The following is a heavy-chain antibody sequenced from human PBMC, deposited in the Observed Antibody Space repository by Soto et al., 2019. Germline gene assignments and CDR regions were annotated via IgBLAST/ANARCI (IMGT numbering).Heavy chain of an antibody. J-gene: IGHJ6*02. CDR3: ARELRVTAMGYLYYGMDV. D-gene: IGHD5-18*01. Sequence: ASVKVSCKASGGSLSSYAISWVRQAPGQGLEWMGGIIPIFGTANYAQKFQGRVTITADESTSTAYMELSSLRSEDTAVYYCARELRVTAMGYLYYGMDVWGQGTTVTVSS. CDR2: IIPIFGTA. CDR1: GGSLSSYA. V-gene: IGHV1-69*13.